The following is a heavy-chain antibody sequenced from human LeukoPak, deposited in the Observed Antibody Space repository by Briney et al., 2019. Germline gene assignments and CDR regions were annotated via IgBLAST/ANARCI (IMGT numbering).Heavy chain of an antibody. CDR3: AAGDTLVRGVIIPFAP. Sequence: SAKVSCKASGFTLINSAVQWVRQARGQRLEWVGWIIVGSGQTRYAQKFQERVTITRDMSTSTAFLELSSLRSEDSAVYYCAAGDTLVRGVIIPFAPWGQGTLVTVSS. D-gene: IGHD3-10*01. J-gene: IGHJ5*02. V-gene: IGHV1-58*01. CDR2: IIVGSGQT. CDR1: GFTLINSA.